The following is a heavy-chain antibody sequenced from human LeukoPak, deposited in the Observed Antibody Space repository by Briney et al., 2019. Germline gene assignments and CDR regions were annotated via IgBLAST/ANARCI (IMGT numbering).Heavy chain of an antibody. Sequence: GGSLRLSCAASGFTFSSYAMHWVRQAPGKGLEWVAVISYDGSNKYYADSVKGRFTISRDNSKNTLYLQMNSLRAEDTAVYYCARAYYYGSGRNPFDYWGQGTLVTVSS. V-gene: IGHV3-30*01. D-gene: IGHD3-10*01. CDR1: GFTFSSYA. CDR3: ARAYYYGSGRNPFDY. CDR2: ISYDGSNK. J-gene: IGHJ4*02.